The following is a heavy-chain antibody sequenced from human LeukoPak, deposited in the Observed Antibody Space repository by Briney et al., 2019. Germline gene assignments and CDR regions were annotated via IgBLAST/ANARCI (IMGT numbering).Heavy chain of an antibody. J-gene: IGHJ4*02. CDR1: GYTFTSYD. CDR3: ARGRGSGYGPSDY. Sequence: ASVKVPCKASGYTFTSYDINWVRQATGQGLEWMGWMNPNSGNTGYTQKFQGRVTITRNTSISTAYMELSSLRSEDTAVYYCARGRGSGYGPSDYWGQGTLVTVSS. CDR2: MNPNSGNT. D-gene: IGHD5-12*01. V-gene: IGHV1-8*03.